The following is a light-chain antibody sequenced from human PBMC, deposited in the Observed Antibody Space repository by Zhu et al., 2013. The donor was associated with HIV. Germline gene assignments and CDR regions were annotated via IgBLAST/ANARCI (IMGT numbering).Light chain of an antibody. V-gene: IGKV1-5*03. Sequence: DIQMTQSPSTLSASVGDRVTITCRASQSLGKWLAWYQQRAWDAPRLLIYETSKLEDGVPSRFSGSGSGTHFTLKISRVEAEDVGVYYCMQGLQTPYSFGQGTKLEIK. CDR2: ETS. CDR3: MQGLQTPYS. J-gene: IGKJ2*03. CDR1: QSLGKW.